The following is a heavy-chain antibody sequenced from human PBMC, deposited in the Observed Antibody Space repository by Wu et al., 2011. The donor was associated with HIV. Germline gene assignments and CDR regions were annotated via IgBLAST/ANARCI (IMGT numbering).Heavy chain of an antibody. V-gene: IGHV1-69*15. CDR3: ARDRCIVSTSCYTGEYSYYYMDV. D-gene: IGHD2-2*02. J-gene: IGHJ6*03. CDR2: IVPIFDTA. Sequence: QVQLEQSGAEVRKSGSSVKVSCKASGGTFSSYAVNWVRQAPGQGLEWMGRIVPIFDTANYAQKFQDRVTITADEFTSTVYMELSSLRSEDTAVYFCARDRCIVSTSCYTGEYSYYYMDVWGKGTRSPSP. CDR1: GGTFSSYA.